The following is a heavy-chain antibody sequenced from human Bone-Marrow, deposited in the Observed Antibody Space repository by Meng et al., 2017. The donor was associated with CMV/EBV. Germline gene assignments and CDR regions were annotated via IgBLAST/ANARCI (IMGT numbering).Heavy chain of an antibody. Sequence: GGSLRLSCAAAGFSFRSYWMSWVRQAPGKGLEWVANIKQDGSEKYYVDSVKGRFTSSRDDAKNSLYLQMNSLRAEDTAVYYCARVGGKRTAARLNPHCYGLDVWGQRGPVTVSS. J-gene: IGHJ6*02. CDR1: GFSFRSYW. CDR2: IKQDGSEK. CDR3: ARVGGKRTAARLNPHCYGLDV. D-gene: IGHD6-6*01. V-gene: IGHV3-7*01.